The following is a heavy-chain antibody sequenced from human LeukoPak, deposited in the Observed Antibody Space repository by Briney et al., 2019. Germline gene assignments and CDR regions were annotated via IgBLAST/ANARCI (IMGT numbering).Heavy chain of an antibody. J-gene: IGHJ4*02. CDR2: ISRDSGII. CDR1: GFTISRDS. V-gene: IGHV3-48*01. Sequence: GGSLRLSCAASGFTISRDSMNWVRQAPGKGLEWLSYISRDSGIIYYADSVRGRFTISRDNAKNSLYLQMHSLRAEDTAVYYCVRDNPRCCGVVPANIDDYWGQGTLVTVSS. CDR3: VRDNPRCCGVVPANIDDY. D-gene: IGHD2-15*01.